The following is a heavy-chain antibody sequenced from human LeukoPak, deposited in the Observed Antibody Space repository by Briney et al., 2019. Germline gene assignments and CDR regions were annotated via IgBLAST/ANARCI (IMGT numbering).Heavy chain of an antibody. D-gene: IGHD2-2*01. CDR3: ARGRDCSSTSCAPADY. CDR1: GYTFTGYY. J-gene: IGHJ4*02. Sequence: ASVTVSCKASGYTFTGYYMHWVRQAPGQGLGWMGWINPNSGGTNYAQKFQGRVTMTRDTSISTAYMELSRLRSDDTAVYYCARGRDCSSTSCAPADYWGQGTLVTVSS. CDR2: INPNSGGT. V-gene: IGHV1-2*02.